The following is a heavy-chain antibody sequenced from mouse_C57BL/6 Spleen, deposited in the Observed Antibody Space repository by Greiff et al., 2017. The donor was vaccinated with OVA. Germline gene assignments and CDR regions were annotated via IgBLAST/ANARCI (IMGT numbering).Heavy chain of an antibody. CDR1: GYTFTSYW. D-gene: IGHD1-1*01. V-gene: IGHV1-64*01. CDR2: IHPNSGST. Sequence: QVQLQQSGAELVKPGASVKLSCKASGYTFTSYWMHWVKQRPGQGLEWIGMIHPNSGSTNYNEKFKSKATLPVDKSSSTAYMQLSSLTSEDSAVYYCARYYGSSLDYWGQGTTLTVSS. J-gene: IGHJ2*01. CDR3: ARYYGSSLDY.